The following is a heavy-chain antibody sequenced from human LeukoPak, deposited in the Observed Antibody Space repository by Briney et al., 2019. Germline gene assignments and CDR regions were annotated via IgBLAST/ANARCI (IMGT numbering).Heavy chain of an antibody. J-gene: IGHJ6*03. Sequence: GGSLRLSCAASGFTFSSYAMSWVRQAPGKGLEWVSAISGSGGSIYYAHSVKGRFTISRDNSNNTLFLQMNSLNADDTAVYYFARGGTYYYQYYYMDVWGKGTTVTVSS. CDR1: GFTFSSYA. CDR3: ARGGTYYYQYYYMDV. CDR2: ISGSGGSI. V-gene: IGHV3-23*01. D-gene: IGHD3-16*01.